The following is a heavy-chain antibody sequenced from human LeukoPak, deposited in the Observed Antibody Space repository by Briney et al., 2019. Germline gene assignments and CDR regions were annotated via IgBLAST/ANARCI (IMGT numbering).Heavy chain of an antibody. V-gene: IGHV4-4*02. Sequence: PSGTLSLTCSVSGASINTNNWWNWVRQTPGKGLEWIGEIYHTGSTTYNPSLKSRVVMSVDKSKNHFSLKLTSVTAADTAVYYCARAGATVTTRYNWFDPWGQGTLVTVSS. CDR2: IYHTGST. D-gene: IGHD4-17*01. CDR3: ARAGATVTTRYNWFDP. J-gene: IGHJ5*02. CDR1: GASINTNNW.